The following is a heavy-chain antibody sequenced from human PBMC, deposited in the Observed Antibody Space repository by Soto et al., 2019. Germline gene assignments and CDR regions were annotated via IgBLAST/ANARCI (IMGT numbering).Heavy chain of an antibody. Sequence: GSLRLSCAASGFTFSSYGMHWVRQAPGKGLEWVAVISYDGSNKYYADSVKGRFTISRDNSKNMLYLQMNSLRAEDTAVYYCAIDLGTMIVVVRYYYYGMDVWGQGTTVTVSS. D-gene: IGHD3-22*01. V-gene: IGHV3-30*03. CDR3: AIDLGTMIVVVRYYYYGMDV. CDR1: GFTFSSYG. CDR2: ISYDGSNK. J-gene: IGHJ6*02.